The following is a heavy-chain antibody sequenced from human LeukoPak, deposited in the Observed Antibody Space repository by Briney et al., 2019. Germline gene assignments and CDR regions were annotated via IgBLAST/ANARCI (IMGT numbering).Heavy chain of an antibody. D-gene: IGHD3-22*01. CDR3: ARGVWRYYYDSSGYRSNWFDP. V-gene: IGHV4-39*07. CDR1: GGSISSSSYY. CDR2: IYYSGST. Sequence: SETLSLTCTVSGGSISSSSYYWGWIRQPPGKGLEWIGSIYYSGSTYYNPSLKSRVTISVDTSKNQFSLKLSSVTAADTAVYYCARGVWRYYYDSSGYRSNWFDPWGQGTLVTVSS. J-gene: IGHJ5*02.